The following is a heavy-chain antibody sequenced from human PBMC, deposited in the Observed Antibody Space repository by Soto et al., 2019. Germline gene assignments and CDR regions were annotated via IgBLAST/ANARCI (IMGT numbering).Heavy chain of an antibody. CDR1: GFSLTSGEVG. CDR3: AHGTYGAIWSPFDA. D-gene: IGHD2-21*01. CDR2: IYWDAAK. V-gene: IGHV2-5*02. Sequence: QITLIESGPTLVKPTQTLTLTCNFSGFSLTSGEVGVAWIRQPPGKALEWLALIYWDAAKRYTPSLKTRLTITKDTSKNQVVLTMTNVDPVDTATYFCAHGTYGAIWSPFDAWGQGALVTVSS. J-gene: IGHJ4*02.